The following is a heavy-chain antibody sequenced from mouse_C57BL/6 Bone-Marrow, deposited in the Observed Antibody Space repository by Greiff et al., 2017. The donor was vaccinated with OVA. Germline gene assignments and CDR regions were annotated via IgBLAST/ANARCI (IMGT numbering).Heavy chain of an antibody. D-gene: IGHD2-1*01. Sequence: EVKVVESEGGLVQPGSSMKLSCTASGFTFSDYYMAWVRQVPEKGLEWVANINYDGSSTYYLDSLKSRFIISRDNAKNILYLQMSSLKSEDTATYYCARIYYGYFDYWGQGTTLTVSS. CDR3: ARIYYGYFDY. CDR1: GFTFSDYY. V-gene: IGHV5-16*01. CDR2: INYDGSST. J-gene: IGHJ2*01.